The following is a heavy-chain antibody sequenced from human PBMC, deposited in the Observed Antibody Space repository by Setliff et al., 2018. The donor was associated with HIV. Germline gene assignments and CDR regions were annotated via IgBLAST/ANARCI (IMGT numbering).Heavy chain of an antibody. J-gene: IGHJ5*02. Sequence: SETLSLTCTVTGGSISSGGFYWTWIRQHPGKGLEWIRRIDSSGTTDYKPSLKGRVAISVDTSRNQFSLRVTSVTAADTAVYFCARDRHSSGLGSYGPWGPGILVTVS. CDR2: IDSSGTT. D-gene: IGHD3-10*01. V-gene: IGHV4-61*08. CDR3: ARDRHSSGLGSYGP. CDR1: GGSISSGGFY.